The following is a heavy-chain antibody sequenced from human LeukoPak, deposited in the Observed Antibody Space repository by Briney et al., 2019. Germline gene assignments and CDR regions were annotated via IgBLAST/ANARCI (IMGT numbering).Heavy chain of an antibody. V-gene: IGHV4-31*02. D-gene: IGHD6-19*01. J-gene: IGHJ5*02. CDR2: IYYSGST. CDR3: ARYYSSGWYWFDP. Sequence: LRLSCAASGFTVSSNYMSWVRQHPGKGLEWIGYIYYSGSTYYNPSLKSRVTISVDTSKNQFSLKLSSVTAADTAVYYCARYYSSGWYWFDPWGQGTLVTVSS. CDR1: GFTVSSNY.